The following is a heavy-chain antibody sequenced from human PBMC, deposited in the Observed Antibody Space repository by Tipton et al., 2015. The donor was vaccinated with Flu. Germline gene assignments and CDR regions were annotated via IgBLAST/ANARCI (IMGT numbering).Heavy chain of an antibody. CDR1: GGLIRSSDFY. CDR2: VYYTGRT. D-gene: IGHD3-22*01. J-gene: IGHJ3*01. V-gene: IGHV4-39*01. Sequence: LRLSCIVSGGLIRSSDFYWGWVRQRPGKGLEWIGSVYYTGRTYSSPSLRSRVTISVDTSKNQFSLMLSSATAADTAVYHCARQRTYTQGSSGYLDAFDFWGQGTVVTVSS. CDR3: ARQRTYTQGSSGYLDAFDF.